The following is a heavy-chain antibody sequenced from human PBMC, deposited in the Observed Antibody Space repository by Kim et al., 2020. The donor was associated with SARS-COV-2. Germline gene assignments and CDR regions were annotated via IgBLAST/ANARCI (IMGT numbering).Heavy chain of an antibody. V-gene: IGHV1-2*06. Sequence: ASVKVSCKASGYTFTGYYMHWVRQAPGQGLEWMGRINPNSGRTNYAQKFQGRVTMTRDTSISTAYMELRRLRSDDTAVYYCAREDASSGWFLAHAIFDYWGERTLVTVSS. CDR3: AREDASSGWFLAHAIFDY. D-gene: IGHD6-19*01. CDR1: GYTFTGYY. CDR2: INPNSGRT. J-gene: IGHJ4*02.